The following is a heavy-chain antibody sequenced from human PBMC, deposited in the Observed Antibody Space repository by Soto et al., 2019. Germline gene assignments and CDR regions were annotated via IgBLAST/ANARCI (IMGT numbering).Heavy chain of an antibody. V-gene: IGHV4-31*03. D-gene: IGHD3-16*01. J-gene: IGHJ6*02. CDR1: GGAINNRDYY. CDR3: ARDRPAFKSFGSGMDV. Sequence: QVQLQESGPGLVKPSQTLSLTCSVSGGAINNRDYYWSWIRQHPGKGLEWIGNICYSGSNDYNSSLKGRLTISIDTSKNQFSLKLTSVTAADTAVYYCARDRPAFKSFGSGMDVWGQGTTVTVSS. CDR2: ICYSGSN.